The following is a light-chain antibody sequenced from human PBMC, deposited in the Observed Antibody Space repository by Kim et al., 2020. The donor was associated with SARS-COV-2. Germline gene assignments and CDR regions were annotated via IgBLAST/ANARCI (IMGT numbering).Light chain of an antibody. CDR1: SSDVGGYNY. CDR2: DVS. Sequence: LTQPASVSGSPGQSITISCTGTSSDVGGYNYVSWYQQHPGKAPKLMIYDVSNRPSGVSNRFSGSKSGNTASLTISGLQAEDEADYYCSSYTSSSTRVLGGGTQLTVL. V-gene: IGLV2-14*03. J-gene: IGLJ2*01. CDR3: SSYTSSSTRV.